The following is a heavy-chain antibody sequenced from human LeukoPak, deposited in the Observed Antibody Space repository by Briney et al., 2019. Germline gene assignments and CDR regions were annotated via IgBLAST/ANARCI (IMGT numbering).Heavy chain of an antibody. J-gene: IGHJ4*02. CDR2: IRSKANSYAT. CDR3: TRLGYGSGSYSPHDY. Sequence: GVSLRLSCAASGFTFRGSAMHWVRQASGKGLEWVGRIRSKANSYATAYAASVKGRFTISRDDSKNTAYLQMNSLKTEDTAVYYCTRLGYGSGSYSPHDYWGQGTLVTVSS. D-gene: IGHD3-10*01. V-gene: IGHV3-73*01. CDR1: GFTFRGSA.